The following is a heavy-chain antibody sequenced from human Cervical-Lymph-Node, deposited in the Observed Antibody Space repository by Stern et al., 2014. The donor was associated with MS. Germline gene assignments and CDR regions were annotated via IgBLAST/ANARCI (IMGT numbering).Heavy chain of an antibody. Sequence: QVQLQESGPGLVKSSGTLSLTCVVSGDSISTSNWRSWVRQPPGKGLEWIGEIYHSGSTKYNPSLKRRVTLAVDKSKNQFSLKMTSLTAADTAVYYCARWRGDFYYYGMDVWGQGTTVTVSS. J-gene: IGHJ6*02. D-gene: IGHD3-3*01. CDR3: ARWRGDFYYYGMDV. CDR2: IYHSGST. CDR1: GDSISTSNW. V-gene: IGHV4-4*02.